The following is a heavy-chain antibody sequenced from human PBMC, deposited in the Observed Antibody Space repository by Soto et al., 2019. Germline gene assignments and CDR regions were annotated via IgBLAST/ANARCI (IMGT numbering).Heavy chain of an antibody. V-gene: IGHV3-30*18. CDR1: GFTFSFYR. Sequence: PGGSLRLSCAACGFTFSFYRIHWVRQAPCKGLEWLAVISYDERNKFYAASVKGRFTISRDNSKNTLSLQMNSLRTEDKAVYYCAKRGCSYYKPLEHWGQRTLVAVCS. J-gene: IGHJ1*01. D-gene: IGHD2-8*01. CDR3: AKRGCSYYKPLEH. CDR2: ISYDERNK.